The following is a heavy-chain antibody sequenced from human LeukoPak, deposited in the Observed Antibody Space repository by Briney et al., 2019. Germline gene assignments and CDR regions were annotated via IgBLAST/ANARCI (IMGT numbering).Heavy chain of an antibody. CDR1: GYSISSGYY. J-gene: IGHJ4*02. V-gene: IGHV4-38-2*02. CDR3: AKSSYSIFDY. CDR2: IYHSGGT. D-gene: IGHD5-18*01. Sequence: KPSETLSLTCTVSGYSISSGYYWGWIRQPPGKGLEWIGSIYHSGGTYYNPSLKSRVTISVDTSKNQFSLKLSSVTAADTAVYYCAKSSYSIFDYWGQGTLVTVSS.